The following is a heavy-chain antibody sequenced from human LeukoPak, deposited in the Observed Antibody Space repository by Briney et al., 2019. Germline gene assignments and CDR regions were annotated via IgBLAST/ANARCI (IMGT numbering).Heavy chain of an antibody. V-gene: IGHV3-21*01. J-gene: IGHJ4*02. D-gene: IGHD3-10*01. CDR2: FSGSSSVI. CDR1: GLTYTYYN. CDR3: ARNFYGSVPSVY. Sequence: GGTLRLFRGVSGLTYTYYNMNWAGDARGRGREGFSSFSGSSSVISYAHSVKGRFTISRDNATNSLYLQINSLRAEDTAVYFCARNFYGSVPSVYWGQGTLITVSS.